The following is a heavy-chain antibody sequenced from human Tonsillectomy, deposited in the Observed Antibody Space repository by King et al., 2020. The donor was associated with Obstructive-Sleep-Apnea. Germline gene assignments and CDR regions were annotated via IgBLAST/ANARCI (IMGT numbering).Heavy chain of an antibody. Sequence: VQLQESGPGLVKPSQTLSLTCTVSVVSISSGAHYWSWIRQHPGKGLEWIGCIYYSGSTYYNPSLKSRVTISVGRSKNHFPLRLSSVTAADTAVYYCARDQALGWFDPWGQGILVTVSS. CDR2: IYYSGST. J-gene: IGHJ5*02. CDR3: ARDQALGWFDP. CDR1: VVSISSGAHY. V-gene: IGHV4-31*03.